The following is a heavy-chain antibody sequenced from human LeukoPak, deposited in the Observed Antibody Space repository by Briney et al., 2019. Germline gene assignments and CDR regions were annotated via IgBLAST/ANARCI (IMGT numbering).Heavy chain of an antibody. CDR1: GGSISSYY. V-gene: IGHV4-59*01. CDR3: ARPRGVVDAFDI. D-gene: IGHD3-3*01. CDR2: IYYSGST. Sequence: SETLSLTCTVSGGSISSYYWSWIRQPPGKGLEWIGYIYYSGSTNYNPSLKSRVTISVDTSKNQFSLKLSSVTAADTAVYYCARPRGVVDAFDIWGQGTIVTASS. J-gene: IGHJ3*02.